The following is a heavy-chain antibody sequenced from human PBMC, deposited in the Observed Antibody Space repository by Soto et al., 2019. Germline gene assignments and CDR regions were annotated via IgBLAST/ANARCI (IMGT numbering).Heavy chain of an antibody. CDR2: ISGNGGST. V-gene: IGHV3-23*01. J-gene: IGHJ6*02. D-gene: IGHD6-19*01. Sequence: GGSLRLSCAASGFTFSSSAMCWVRQAPGRGLEWVSGISGNGGSTYYGDSVKGRFTISRDNSKNTLYLQMGTLRAEDTAVYYCAKVRGWTPVAGMRYSYHGMDVWGQGTTVTVSS. CDR3: AKVRGWTPVAGMRYSYHGMDV. CDR1: GFTFSSSA.